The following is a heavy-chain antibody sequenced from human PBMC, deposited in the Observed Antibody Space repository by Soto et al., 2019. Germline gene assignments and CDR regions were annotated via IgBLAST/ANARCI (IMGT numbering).Heavy chain of an antibody. J-gene: IGHJ4*02. Sequence: DVQLVQSGAAVKKPGESLRISCKGSGYTFSSYWIGWVRQMPGKGLEWMGIIHCDDSDTEYRPSFEGQVTISADKSISSAYREWRSLRAPDTATYYCVPYGCKTLDYWGQGTLVTVSS. CDR2: IHCDDSDT. V-gene: IGHV5-51*01. CDR3: VPYGCKTLDY. D-gene: IGHD4-17*01. CDR1: GYTFSSYW.